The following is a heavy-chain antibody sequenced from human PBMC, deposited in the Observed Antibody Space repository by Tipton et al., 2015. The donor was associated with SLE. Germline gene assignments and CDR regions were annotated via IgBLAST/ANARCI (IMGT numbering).Heavy chain of an antibody. V-gene: IGHV5-10-1*01. D-gene: IGHD3-3*01. CDR3: ARHYDFWSGYSYYFDY. CDR1: GYSFTSYW. Sequence: QLVQSGAEVKKPGESLRISCKGSGYSFTSYWISWVRQMPGKGLEWMGMIDPSDSYTNYSPSFQGHVTISADKSISTAYLQWSSLKASDTAMYYCARHYDFWSGYSYYFDYWGQGTLVTVSS. J-gene: IGHJ4*02. CDR2: IDPSDSYT.